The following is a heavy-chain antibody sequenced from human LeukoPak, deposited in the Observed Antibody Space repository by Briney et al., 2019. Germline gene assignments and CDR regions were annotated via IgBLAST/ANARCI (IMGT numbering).Heavy chain of an antibody. V-gene: IGHV3-23*01. D-gene: IGHD3-10*01. CDR1: GGSISSYY. Sequence: ETLSLTCTVSGGSISSYYWSWVRQAPGKGLEWVSSISGSGSSTYYADSVKGRFTISRDNSKHTLYLQINSLRAEDTALYYCAKIVGSGTYYNVLEWTPTSYYFDYWGQGTLLTVSS. CDR3: AKIVGSGTYYNVLEWTPTSYYFDY. CDR2: ISGSGSST. J-gene: IGHJ4*02.